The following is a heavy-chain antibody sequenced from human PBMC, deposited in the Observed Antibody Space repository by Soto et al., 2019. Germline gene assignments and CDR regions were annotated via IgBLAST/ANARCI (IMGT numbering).Heavy chain of an antibody. CDR3: ARDMATIVEY. D-gene: IGHD5-12*01. J-gene: IGHJ4*02. CDR2: ISYDGSNK. V-gene: IGHV3-30-3*01. CDR1: GFTFSSYA. Sequence: QVQLVESGGGVVQPGRSLRLSCAASGFTFSSYAMHWVRQAPGKGLEWVAVISYDGSNKYYADSVKGRFTISRDNSKNTLYLQMNSLRAEDTAVYYCARDMATIVEYWGQGTLVTVSS.